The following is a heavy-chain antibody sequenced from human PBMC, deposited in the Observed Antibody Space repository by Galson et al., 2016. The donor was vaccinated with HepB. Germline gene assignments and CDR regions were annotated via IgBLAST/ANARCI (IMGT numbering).Heavy chain of an antibody. V-gene: IGHV4-34*01. D-gene: IGHD3-3*01. J-gene: IGHJ4*02. CDR2: INNSGXT. Sequence: ETXXXTCTVXXXSFXXXYXXXIRXXXGKEXXWIGEINNSGXTKYTXXLRSRVTISIATSKKNFALRLSSVTAPDTAVYYCARGRTMSGAVTPFDRWGQGXXVTXXX. CDR1: XXSFXXXY. CDR3: ARGRTMSGAVTPFDR.